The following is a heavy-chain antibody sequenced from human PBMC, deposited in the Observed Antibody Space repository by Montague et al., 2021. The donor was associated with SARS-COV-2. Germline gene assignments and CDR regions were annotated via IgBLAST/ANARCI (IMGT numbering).Heavy chain of an antibody. J-gene: IGHJ6*02. D-gene: IGHD3-9*01. Sequence: SLRLSCAASGLTFSSYGMHWVRQAPGKGLEWVAVIRYDGSNKYYADSVKGRFTISRDNSKNTLYLQMNSLRAEDTAVYYCARSLSYYYGMDVWGQGTTVTVSS. CDR1: GLTFSSYG. CDR3: ARSLSYYYGMDV. V-gene: IGHV3-33*01. CDR2: IRYDGSNK.